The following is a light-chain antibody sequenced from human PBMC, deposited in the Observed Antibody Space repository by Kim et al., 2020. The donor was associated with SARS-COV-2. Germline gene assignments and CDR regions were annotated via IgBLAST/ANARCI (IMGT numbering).Light chain of an antibody. J-gene: IGLJ1*01. CDR1: NIGTKS. CDR3: QVWDTSRGHCV. V-gene: IGLV3-21*04. Sequence: SYELTQPPSVSVAPGETARITCGGDNIGTKSVYWYQQKPGQAPALVMYYDNARPSGIPERISGSNSGDTATLTFSRVEAGDEADYYCQVWDTSRGHCVFGTGTQLTVL. CDR2: YDN.